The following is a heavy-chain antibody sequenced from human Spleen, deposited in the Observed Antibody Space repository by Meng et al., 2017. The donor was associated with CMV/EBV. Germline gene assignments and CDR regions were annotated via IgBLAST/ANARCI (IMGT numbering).Heavy chain of an antibody. V-gene: IGHV3-48*03. CDR3: ARDNYSPYGLDV. Sequence: SCAASGFIFSNYEMIWVRQAPGKGLEWVSYVSSSGTTKYYGDSVRGRFTVSRDNAKNSLYLQMNSLRVEDTAVYYCARDNYSPYGLDVWGQGTTVTVSS. CDR2: VSSSGTTK. J-gene: IGHJ6*02. CDR1: GFIFSNYE. D-gene: IGHD1-26*01.